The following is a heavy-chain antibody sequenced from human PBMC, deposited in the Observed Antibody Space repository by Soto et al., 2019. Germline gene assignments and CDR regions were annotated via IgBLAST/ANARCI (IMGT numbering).Heavy chain of an antibody. CDR3: ARGGGYFDWLWGPRYFDY. CDR2: IYYSGST. CDR1: GGSISSGDYY. D-gene: IGHD3-9*01. V-gene: IGHV4-30-4*01. J-gene: IGHJ4*02. Sequence: SETLSLTCTVSGGSISSGDYYWSWIRQPPGKGLEWIGDIYYSGSTNYNPSLKSRVTISVDTSKNQFSLKLSSVTAADTAVYYCARGGGYFDWLWGPRYFDYWGQGTLVTVSS.